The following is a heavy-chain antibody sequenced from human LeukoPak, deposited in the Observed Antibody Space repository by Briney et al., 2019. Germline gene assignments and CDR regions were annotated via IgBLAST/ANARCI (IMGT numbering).Heavy chain of an antibody. CDR2: IYYSGST. CDR3: ARGFQGFYYGSGRLTGTLYYFDY. V-gene: IGHV4-59*12. CDR1: GGSLSTYY. D-gene: IGHD3-10*01. J-gene: IGHJ4*02. Sequence: SETLSLTCTVSGGSLSTYYWSWIRQPPGKGLEWIGYIYYSGSTNYNPSLKSRVTISVDTSKNQFSLKLSSVTAADTAVYYCARGFQGFYYGSGRLTGTLYYFDYWGQGTLVTVSS.